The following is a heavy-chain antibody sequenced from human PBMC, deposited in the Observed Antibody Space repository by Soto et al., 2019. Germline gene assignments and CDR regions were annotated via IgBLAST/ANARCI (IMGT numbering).Heavy chain of an antibody. J-gene: IGHJ3*02. Sequence: VKVSCKAPGYTFTSYGISWVRQAPGQGFEWMGWISANNGSTNYAQKLQGRVTMTRDTSTSTAYMELSRLRSDDTAVYYCAREGYSSGWYFSAFDIWGQGTMVTVSS. CDR3: AREGYSSGWYFSAFDI. D-gene: IGHD6-19*01. V-gene: IGHV1-18*01. CDR2: ISANNGST. CDR1: GYTFTSYG.